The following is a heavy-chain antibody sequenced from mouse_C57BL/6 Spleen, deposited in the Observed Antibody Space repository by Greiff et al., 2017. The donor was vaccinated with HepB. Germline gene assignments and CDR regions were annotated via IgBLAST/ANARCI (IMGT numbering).Heavy chain of an antibody. D-gene: IGHD2-3*01. CDR2: IRLKSDNYAT. CDR3: TEDGYYRFAY. V-gene: IGHV6-3*01. Sequence: VQLKESGGGLVQPGGSMKLSCVASGFTFSNYWMNWVRQSPEKGLEWVAQIRLKSDNYATHYAESVKGRFTISRDDSKSSVYLQMNNLRAEDTGIYYCTEDGYYRFAYWGQGTLVTVSA. J-gene: IGHJ3*01. CDR1: GFTFSNYW.